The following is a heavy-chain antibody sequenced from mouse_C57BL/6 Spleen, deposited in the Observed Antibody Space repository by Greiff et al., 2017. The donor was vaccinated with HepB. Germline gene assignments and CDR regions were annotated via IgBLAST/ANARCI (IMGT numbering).Heavy chain of an antibody. CDR3: ARRVAQADY. CDR2: IDPSDSYT. V-gene: IGHV1-50*01. Sequence: QVQLQQPGAELVKPGASVKMSCKASGYTFTSYWMQWVKQRPGQGLEWIGEIDPSDSYTNYNQKFKGKATLTVDTSTSTAYMQLSSLTSEDTAVYYCARRVAQADYWGQGTTLTVSS. CDR1: GYTFTSYW. D-gene: IGHD1-1*02. J-gene: IGHJ2*01.